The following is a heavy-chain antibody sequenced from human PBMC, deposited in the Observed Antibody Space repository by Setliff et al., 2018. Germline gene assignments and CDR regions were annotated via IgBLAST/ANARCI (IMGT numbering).Heavy chain of an antibody. CDR2: IKRDGREI. CDR1: GFNITGRW. CDR3: ASGHRYGYLFEY. Sequence: PGGSLRLSCEASGFNITGRWMSWVRQAPGKGLEWVANIKRDGREIYYVDSVKGRFTISRDNAKNSLYLQMNSLRAEDTAVYYCASGHRYGYLFEYWGQGTLVTVSS. D-gene: IGHD5-18*01. J-gene: IGHJ4*02. V-gene: IGHV3-7*03.